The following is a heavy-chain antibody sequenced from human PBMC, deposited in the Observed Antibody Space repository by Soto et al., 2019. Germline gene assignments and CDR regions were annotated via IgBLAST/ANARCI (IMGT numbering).Heavy chain of an antibody. CDR2: VNPSGGSA. J-gene: IGHJ1*01. V-gene: IGHV1-46*01. D-gene: IGHD2-15*01. Sequence: GASVKVSCKTSGYIFTAYSMHWVRQAPGQGLEWMGVVNPSGGSAHYAQSFEGRVTLTRDTYTSTFYMELSSLRSEDTAVYYCAREENCRGGTCYSEYFHHWGQGTLVTVSS. CDR1: GYIFTAYS. CDR3: AREENCRGGTCYSEYFHH.